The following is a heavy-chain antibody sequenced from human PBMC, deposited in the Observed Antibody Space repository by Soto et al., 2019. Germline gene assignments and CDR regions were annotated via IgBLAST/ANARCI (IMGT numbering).Heavy chain of an antibody. CDR2: ISYDGSNK. J-gene: IGHJ4*02. CDR1: GFIFSTYG. CDR3: ARATNWATPPNDY. V-gene: IGHV3-30*03. Sequence: QEQLVESGGGVVQPGRPLRLSCEASGFIFSTYGMHWVRLAPGKGLEWVAAISYDGSNKYYADYVKGRFTISRDNSKNTLYLQMNSLRAEDAAVYYCARATNWATPPNDYWGQGTLVSVSS. D-gene: IGHD7-27*01.